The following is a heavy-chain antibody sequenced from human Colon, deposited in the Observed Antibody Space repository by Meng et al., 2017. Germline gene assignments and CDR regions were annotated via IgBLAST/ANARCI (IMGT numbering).Heavy chain of an antibody. Sequence: GPGRGKPSVTLSHTCAVAGRSLSNSNGGSGCRQATGKGLECIGEISHSGNTNYHPSLKSRLTISVDRSKNQFSLKVSSVTAADTAVYYCASRGFIYGYVSFWGQGTLVTVSS. J-gene: IGHJ4*02. CDR1: GRSLSNSNG. CDR3: ASRGFIYGYVSF. D-gene: IGHD5-18*01. CDR2: ISHSGNT. V-gene: IGHV4-4*02.